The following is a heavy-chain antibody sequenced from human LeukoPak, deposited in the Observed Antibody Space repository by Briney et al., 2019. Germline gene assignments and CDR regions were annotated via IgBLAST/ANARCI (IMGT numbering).Heavy chain of an antibody. V-gene: IGHV4-34*01. D-gene: IGHD6-13*01. CDR2: INHSGST. CDR1: GGSFSGYY. J-gene: IGHJ4*02. Sequence: SGTLSLTCAVYGGSFSGYYWSWIRQPPGKGLEWIGEINHSGSTNYNPSLKSRVTISVDTSKNQFSLKLSSVTAADTAVYCCASLKWGAAGTDYWGQGTLVTVSS. CDR3: ASLKWGAAGTDY.